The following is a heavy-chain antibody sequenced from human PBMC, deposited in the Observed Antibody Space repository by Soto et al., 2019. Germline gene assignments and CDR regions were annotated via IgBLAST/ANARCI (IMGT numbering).Heavy chain of an antibody. Sequence: PGGSLRLSCAASGFTLSSYGMHWVRQAPGKGLERVAVISYDGSNKYYADSVKGRFTISRDNSKNTLYLQMNSLRAEDTAVYYCSNDKRLAAAGTRTYYYYGMDVWGQGTTVTV. V-gene: IGHV3-30*18. CDR3: SNDKRLAAAGTRTYYYYGMDV. D-gene: IGHD6-13*01. J-gene: IGHJ6*02. CDR1: GFTLSSYG. CDR2: ISYDGSNK.